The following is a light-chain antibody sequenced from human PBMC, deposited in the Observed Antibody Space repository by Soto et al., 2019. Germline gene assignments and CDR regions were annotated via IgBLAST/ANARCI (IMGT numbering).Light chain of an antibody. J-gene: IGKJ1*01. V-gene: IGKV1-39*01. CDR1: QSISSY. CDR2: DVS. Sequence: DIQMTQSPSSLSASVGDRVTITCRASQSISSYLNWYQQKPGKAPKLLIFDVSSLPSGVPSRFTGRESGTDFTLTISSLQPEDFATYYCQQSYSTPWTFGQGTRVEIK. CDR3: QQSYSTPWT.